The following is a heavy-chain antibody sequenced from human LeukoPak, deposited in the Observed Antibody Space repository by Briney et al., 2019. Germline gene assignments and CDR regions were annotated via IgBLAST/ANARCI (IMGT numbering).Heavy chain of an antibody. Sequence: AGGSLRLSCAASVFTFSDYSLNWVRQAPGKGLEWVSSIGGSSSHIYYADSLRGRFTISRDNAKNSLFLQMNSLRAEDTAVYYCAREGDYGDFEYYFDCWGQGTLVTVSS. CDR2: IGGSSSHI. D-gene: IGHD4-17*01. V-gene: IGHV3-21*06. J-gene: IGHJ4*02. CDR3: AREGDYGDFEYYFDC. CDR1: VFTFSDYS.